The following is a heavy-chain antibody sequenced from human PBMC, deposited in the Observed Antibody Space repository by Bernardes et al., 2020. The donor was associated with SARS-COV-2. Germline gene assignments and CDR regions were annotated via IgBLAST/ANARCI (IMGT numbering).Heavy chain of an antibody. CDR2: ISSSSSYI. J-gene: IGHJ6*02. V-gene: IGHV3-21*01. Sequence: SLRLSCAASGFTFSSYSMNWVRQAPGKGLEWVSSISSSSSYIYYADSVKGRFTISRDNAKNSLYLQMNSLRAEDTAVYYCATIAAADAASYYYYGMDVWGQGTTVTVSS. CDR3: ATIAAADAASYYYYGMDV. D-gene: IGHD6-13*01. CDR1: GFTFSSYS.